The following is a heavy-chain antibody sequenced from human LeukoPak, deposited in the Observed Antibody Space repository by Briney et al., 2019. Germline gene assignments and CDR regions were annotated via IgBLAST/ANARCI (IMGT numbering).Heavy chain of an antibody. V-gene: IGHV4-59*01. Sequence: PSETLSLTCTVSGGSISSYYWSWIRQPPGKGLEWIGYIYYSGSTNYNPSLKSRDTISVDTSKNQFSLKLSSVTAADTAVYYCARVQNYYDSSPYNWFDPWGQGTLVTVSS. CDR3: ARVQNYYDSSPYNWFDP. J-gene: IGHJ5*02. CDR2: IYYSGST. CDR1: GGSISSYY. D-gene: IGHD3-22*01.